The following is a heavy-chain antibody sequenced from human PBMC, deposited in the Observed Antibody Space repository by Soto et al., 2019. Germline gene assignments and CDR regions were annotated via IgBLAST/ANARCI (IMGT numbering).Heavy chain of an antibody. D-gene: IGHD5-18*01. CDR1: GGSISSGGYY. J-gene: IGHJ3*02. V-gene: IGHV4-31*03. CDR2: IYYSGST. Sequence: SETLSLTCTVSGGSISSGGYYWSWIRQHPGKGLEWIGYIYYSGSTYYNPSLKSRVTISVDASKNQFSLKLSSVTAADTAVYYCARDGSKKGYSYGFLGAGAFDIWGQGTMVTVSS. CDR3: ARDGSKKGYSYGFLGAGAFDI.